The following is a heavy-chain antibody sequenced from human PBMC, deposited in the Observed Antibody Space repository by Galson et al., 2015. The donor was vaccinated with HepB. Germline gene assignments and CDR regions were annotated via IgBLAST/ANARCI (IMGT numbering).Heavy chain of an antibody. CDR2: INHRSSSI. CDR3: TREILYCSGGSCYEDN. Sequence: SLRLSCAASGFTFSSHSMSWVRQAPGKGLEWVSAINHRSSSIYYADSVKGRFIISRDNAKNSLYLQMNNLRAEDMAVYYCTREILYCSGGSCYEDNWGQGTLVTVSS. V-gene: IGHV3-21*06. D-gene: IGHD2-15*01. CDR1: GFTFSSHS. J-gene: IGHJ4*02.